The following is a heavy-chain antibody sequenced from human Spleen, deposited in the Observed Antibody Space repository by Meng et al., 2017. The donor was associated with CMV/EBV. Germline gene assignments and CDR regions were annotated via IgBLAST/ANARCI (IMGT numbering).Heavy chain of an antibody. Sequence: SLKISCAASGFRFNDYGMHWVRQAPGKGLEWVSGINWNSGAIGYADSVKGRFTISRDNAKNSLYLQMNSLRAEDTAFYYCVRAITAAGTNWFDPWGQGTMVTVSS. J-gene: IGHJ5*02. CDR2: INWNSGAI. CDR1: GFRFNDYG. V-gene: IGHV3-9*01. CDR3: VRAITAAGTNWFDP. D-gene: IGHD6-13*01.